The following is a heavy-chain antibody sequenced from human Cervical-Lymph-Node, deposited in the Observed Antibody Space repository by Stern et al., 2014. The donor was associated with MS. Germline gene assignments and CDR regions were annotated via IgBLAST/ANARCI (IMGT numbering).Heavy chain of an antibody. CDR3: ARGGNPDWYFDL. D-gene: IGHD2/OR15-2a*01. CDR2: IIPFFGTT. CDR1: GGTFRDYA. Sequence: VQLVESGAEVKKPGSSVKVSCKASGGTFRDYAISWIRQAPGQGLEWVGGIIPFFGTTNYAQKFQGRVTLTADAATSTAHMELSSLRSDDTAIYYCARGGNPDWYFDLWGRGTLITVSS. J-gene: IGHJ2*01. V-gene: IGHV1-69*01.